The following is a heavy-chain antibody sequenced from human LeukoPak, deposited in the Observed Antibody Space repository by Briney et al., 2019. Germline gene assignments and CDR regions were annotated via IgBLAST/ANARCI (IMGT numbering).Heavy chain of an antibody. CDR2: ISGDGRGT. D-gene: IGHD6-19*01. Sequence: GGSLRLSCVASGFTFASYAMSWVRQAPGKGLEWVSNISGDGRGTYYADSAKGRFTISRDKSKNTLFLQMTSLRVEDTAVYYCAKAVDSGGWLYERGADHWGQGILVTVSS. J-gene: IGHJ4*02. CDR3: AKAVDSGGWLYERGADH. V-gene: IGHV3-23*01. CDR1: GFTFASYA.